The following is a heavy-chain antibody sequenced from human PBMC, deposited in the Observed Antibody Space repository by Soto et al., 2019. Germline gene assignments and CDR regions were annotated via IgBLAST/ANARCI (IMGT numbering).Heavy chain of an antibody. D-gene: IGHD2-2*01. CDR2: ITYSGDT. CDR3: ARDRCISTSWQGCCFGP. J-gene: IGHJ5*02. Sequence: KPSETLSLTCTVSCASISSAGYSLSCVRQHPGKGLEWIGYITYSGDTDYNPSLRSRVSISIDTSRNQFSLKLSPVTAADTAVYYCARDRCISTSWQGCCFGPWGQGTLVTVSS. CDR1: CASISSAGYS. V-gene: IGHV4-31*03.